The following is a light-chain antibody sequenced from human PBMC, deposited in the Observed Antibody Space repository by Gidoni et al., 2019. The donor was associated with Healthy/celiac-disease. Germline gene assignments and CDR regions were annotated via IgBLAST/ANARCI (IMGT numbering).Light chain of an antibody. CDR2: AAS. CDR3: QQNYSTPRT. Sequence: DIQMIKSPSSLSASVRDRVPLTCRARQSISSYLDWYQQKPGKAPKLLIYAASSLQSGVPSRFSGSGSGTDFTLTISSLQPEDFATYYYQQNYSTPRTFGQGTRLEIK. CDR1: QSISSY. J-gene: IGKJ5*01. V-gene: IGKV1-39*01.